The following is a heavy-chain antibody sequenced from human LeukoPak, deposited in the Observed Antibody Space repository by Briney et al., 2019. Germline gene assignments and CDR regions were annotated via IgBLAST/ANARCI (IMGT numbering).Heavy chain of an antibody. CDR2: ISAYNGNT. Sequence: ASVKVSCKASGYTFTSYGISWVRQAPGQGLEWMGWISAYNGNTNYAQKLQGRVTMTTDTSTSTAYMELRSLRSDDTAVYYCAREIEYYYGSGRGPVDYWGQGTLVTASS. CDR1: GYTFTSYG. J-gene: IGHJ4*02. V-gene: IGHV1-18*01. D-gene: IGHD3-10*01. CDR3: AREIEYYYGSGRGPVDY.